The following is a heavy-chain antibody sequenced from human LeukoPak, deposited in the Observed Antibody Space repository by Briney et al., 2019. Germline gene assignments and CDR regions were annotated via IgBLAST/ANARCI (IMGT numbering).Heavy chain of an antibody. CDR1: GYTFTSYG. J-gene: IGHJ5*02. V-gene: IGHV1-18*01. CDR3: ARFKEVGARGWFDP. D-gene: IGHD1-26*01. Sequence: ASVKASCKASGYTFTSYGISWVRQAPGQGLEWMGWISAYNGNTNYAQKLQGRVTMTTDTSTSTAYMELRSLRSDDTAVSYCARFKEVGARGWFDPWGQGTLVTVSS. CDR2: ISAYNGNT.